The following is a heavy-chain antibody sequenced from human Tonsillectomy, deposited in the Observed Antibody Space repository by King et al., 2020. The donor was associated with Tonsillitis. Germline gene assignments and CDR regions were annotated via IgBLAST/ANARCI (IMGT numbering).Heavy chain of an antibody. J-gene: IGHJ4*02. V-gene: IGHV3-21*01. CDR3: ARDRSSYYYDSSGPLGY. CDR1: GFTFSSYS. Sequence: VQLVESWGGLVKPGGSLRLSCAASGFTFSSYSMNWVRQAPGKGLEWVSSISSSSSYIYYADSVKGRFTISRDNAKNSLYLQMNSLRAEDTAVYYCARDRSSYYYDSSGPLGYWGQGTLVTVSS. D-gene: IGHD3-22*01. CDR2: ISSSSSYI.